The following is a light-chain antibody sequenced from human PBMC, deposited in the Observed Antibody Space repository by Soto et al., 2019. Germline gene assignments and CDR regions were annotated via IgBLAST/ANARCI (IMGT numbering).Light chain of an antibody. CDR3: FSYTSSGTYV. CDR1: SSAVGSYRL. V-gene: IGLV2-14*02. Sequence: SVLTQPASVSGSPGQSITISCTGSSSAVGSYRLVSWYQQHPGKAPKLMIYEVSNRPSGVSNRFSGSKSGNTASLTISGLQAEDETDYYCFSYTSSGTYVFGTGTKVTVL. CDR2: EVS. J-gene: IGLJ1*01.